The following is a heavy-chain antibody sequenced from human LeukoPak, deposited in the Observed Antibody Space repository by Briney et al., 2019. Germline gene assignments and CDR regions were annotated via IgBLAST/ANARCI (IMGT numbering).Heavy chain of an antibody. CDR1: GYIFTDYY. V-gene: IGHV1-2*06. Sequence: ASVKVSCKASGYIFTDYYMHWVRQAPGQELGWMGRINPNSGGTNYAQKFQGRVTMTRDTSISTAYMELSRLRSDDAAVYYCARDLRKSSGIYYYYMDVWGKGTTVTVSS. D-gene: IGHD6-19*01. CDR3: ARDLRKSSGIYYYYMDV. CDR2: INPNSGGT. J-gene: IGHJ6*03.